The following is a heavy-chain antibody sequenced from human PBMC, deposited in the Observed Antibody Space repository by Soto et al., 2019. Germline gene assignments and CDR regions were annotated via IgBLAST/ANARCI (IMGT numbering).Heavy chain of an antibody. Sequence: EVQLLESGGGLVQPGGSLRLSCAASGFTFSTYSMTWVRQAPGKGLGWVSTIRDSGHSTHYADSVRGRFAISRDNSKNTLFLQMNSLRAEDTAVYYCARVKAQILSSGWYGGDDIWGQGTMVTVSS. J-gene: IGHJ3*02. CDR3: ARVKAQILSSGWYGGDDI. D-gene: IGHD6-19*01. V-gene: IGHV3-23*01. CDR1: GFTFSTYS. CDR2: IRDSGHST.